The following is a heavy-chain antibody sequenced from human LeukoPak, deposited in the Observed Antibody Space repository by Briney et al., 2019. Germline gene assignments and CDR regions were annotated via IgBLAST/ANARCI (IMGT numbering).Heavy chain of an antibody. CDR1: GGSISSGSYY. CDR3: ARASTLTVTASWYFDL. V-gene: IGHV4-61*02. Sequence: SETLSLTCTVSGGSISSGSYYWSWIRQPAGKGLEWIGRIYTSGSTNYNPSLKSRVTISVDTSKNQFSLKLSSVTAADTAVYYCARASTLTVTASWYFDLWGRGTLVTVSS. J-gene: IGHJ2*01. CDR2: IYTSGST. D-gene: IGHD2-15*01.